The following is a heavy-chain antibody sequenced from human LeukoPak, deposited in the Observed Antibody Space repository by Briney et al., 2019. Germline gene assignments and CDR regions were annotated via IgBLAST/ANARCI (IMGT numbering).Heavy chain of an antibody. CDR3: ARESGSGSYPPPFDY. CDR2: INIGGTNT. CDR1: GFTFNDYY. J-gene: IGHJ4*02. V-gene: IGHV3-11*01. Sequence: GGSLRPSCAASGFTFNDYYMSWIRQAPGKGLEWLSYINIGGTNTHYADSVKGRFTISRDSAKNSLYLQMNSLRAEDTAVYYCARESGSGSYPPPFDYWGQGTLVTVSS. D-gene: IGHD3-10*01.